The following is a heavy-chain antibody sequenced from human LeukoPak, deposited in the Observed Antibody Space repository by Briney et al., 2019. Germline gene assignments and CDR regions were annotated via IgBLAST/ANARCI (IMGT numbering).Heavy chain of an antibody. Sequence: ASVKVSCKASGGTFSSYAISWVQQAPGQGLEWMGRIIPILGIANYAQKFQGRVTITADKSTSTAYMELSSLRSEDTAVYYCARERGELPALFDYWGQGTLVTVSS. J-gene: IGHJ4*02. D-gene: IGHD4-23*01. V-gene: IGHV1-69*04. CDR3: ARERGELPALFDY. CDR1: GGTFSSYA. CDR2: IIPILGIA.